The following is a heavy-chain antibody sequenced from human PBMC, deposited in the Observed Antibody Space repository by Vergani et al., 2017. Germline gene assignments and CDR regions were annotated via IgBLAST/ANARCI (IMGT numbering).Heavy chain of an antibody. J-gene: IGHJ6*02. V-gene: IGHV4-61*02. CDR2: IYTTGST. CDR3: ARVMYRDEASTGYRLEGMDI. CDR1: GDSIFSGNYY. D-gene: IGHD3-9*01. Sequence: QVQLQESGPGLVKPSQTLSLTCAVSGDSIFSGNYYWNWIRQPAENELEWIGRIYTTGSTDYNPSLKSRVTMSLDSSRSHFSLKLRSVTAADTAVYFCARVMYRDEASTGYRLEGMDIWGQGTTVTISS.